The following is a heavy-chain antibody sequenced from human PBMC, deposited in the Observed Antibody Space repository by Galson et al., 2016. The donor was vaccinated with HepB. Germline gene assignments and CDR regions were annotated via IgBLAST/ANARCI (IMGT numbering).Heavy chain of an antibody. J-gene: IGHJ6*02. Sequence: SLRLSCAPSGFAFNRFSMNWVRQAPGKGLEWVSSISTSSTYTFYADSVKGRFAISRDNAKNALYLQMNSLRAEDTAVYFCARSDGCKPPYYYGMDVWGQGTTVTVSS. V-gene: IGHV3-21*01. CDR1: GFAFNRFS. CDR3: ARSDGCKPPYYYGMDV. D-gene: IGHD5-24*01. CDR2: ISTSSTYT.